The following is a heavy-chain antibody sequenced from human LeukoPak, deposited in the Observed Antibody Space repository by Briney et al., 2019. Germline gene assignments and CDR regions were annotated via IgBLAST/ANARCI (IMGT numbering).Heavy chain of an antibody. CDR1: GYTFTSYD. CDR3: ARGNDFWSGYPNFDY. V-gene: IGHV1-8*01. J-gene: IGHJ4*02. D-gene: IGHD3-3*01. Sequence: ASVKVSCKASGYTFTSYDINGVRQATGQGLEWMGWMNPNSGNTGYPQKFQGRVTMTRNTSISTAYMELSSLRSEDTAVYYCARGNDFWSGYPNFDYWGQGTLVTVSS. CDR2: MNPNSGNT.